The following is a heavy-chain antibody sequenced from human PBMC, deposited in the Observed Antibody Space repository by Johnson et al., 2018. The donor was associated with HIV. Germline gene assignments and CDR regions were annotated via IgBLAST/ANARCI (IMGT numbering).Heavy chain of an antibody. Sequence: EEQLVESGGGLVQPGGSLRLSCAASGFSFNSYWMSWVRQVPGKGLEFVANIKEDESEKSYVESVKGRFTISRDNANNLMYLQMSSLRAEDTAVYYCARDPGYSSFDIWGQGTMVTVSS. CDR2: IKEDESEK. D-gene: IGHD6-13*01. V-gene: IGHV3-7*05. CDR3: ARDPGYSSFDI. CDR1: GFSFNSYW. J-gene: IGHJ3*02.